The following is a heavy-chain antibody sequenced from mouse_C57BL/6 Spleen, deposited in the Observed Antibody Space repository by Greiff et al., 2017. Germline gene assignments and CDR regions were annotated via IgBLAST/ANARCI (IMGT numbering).Heavy chain of an antibody. D-gene: IGHD1-1*01. CDR3: ARDSRRDGGYAMDY. Sequence: EVKLEESGGGLVKPGGSLKLSCAASGFTFSSYAMSWVRQTPEKRLAWVATISDGGSYTYYPDNVKGRFTISRDNAKNNLYLQMSHLKSEDTAMYYCARDSRRDGGYAMDYWGQGTSVTVSS. CDR1: GFTFSSYA. V-gene: IGHV5-4*01. J-gene: IGHJ4*01. CDR2: ISDGGSYT.